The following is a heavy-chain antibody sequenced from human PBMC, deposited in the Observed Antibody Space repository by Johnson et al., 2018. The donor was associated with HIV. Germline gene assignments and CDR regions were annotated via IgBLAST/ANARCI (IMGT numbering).Heavy chain of an antibody. V-gene: IGHV3-13*01. Sequence: VHLVESGGDWVQRGGSLRLSCAASGFTFSNYDIHWVRQATGKGLEWVSTIGTAGDTYYVGSVKGRFTISRENAKNSLYLQMNSLGAEYTAVYYCTTDHPTMIVVFNAFDIWGQGTMVTVSS. CDR2: IGTAGDT. J-gene: IGHJ3*02. CDR1: GFTFSNYD. CDR3: TTDHPTMIVVFNAFDI. D-gene: IGHD3-22*01.